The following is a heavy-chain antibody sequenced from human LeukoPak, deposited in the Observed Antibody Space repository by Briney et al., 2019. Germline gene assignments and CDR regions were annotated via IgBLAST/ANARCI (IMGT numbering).Heavy chain of an antibody. J-gene: IGHJ5*02. CDR2: ISYDGSKT. D-gene: IGHD6-19*01. Sequence: GGSLRLSCAPSGVSLSNYALDWVRQAPGKGLEWVAAISYDGSKTYYTDSVKGRFTISRDGPSDTLSLQTDSLRAEDTALYYCATSTTVAGTFWFDPWGQGTLVIVSS. CDR3: ATSTTVAGTFWFDP. CDR1: GVSLSNYA. V-gene: IGHV3-30*04.